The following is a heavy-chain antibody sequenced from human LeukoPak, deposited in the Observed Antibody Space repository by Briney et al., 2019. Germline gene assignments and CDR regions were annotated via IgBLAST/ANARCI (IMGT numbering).Heavy chain of an antibody. CDR1: GGSIRSSYYY. V-gene: IGHV4-31*03. CDR2: IYYSGST. CDR3: ASRLRGGGGIDY. D-gene: IGHD4-17*01. Sequence: PSETLSLTCTVSGGSIRSSYYYWGWIRQHPGKGLEWIGYIYYSGSTYYNPSLKSRVTISVDTSKNQFSLKLSSVTAADTAVYYCASRLRGGGGIDYWGQGTLVTVSS. J-gene: IGHJ4*02.